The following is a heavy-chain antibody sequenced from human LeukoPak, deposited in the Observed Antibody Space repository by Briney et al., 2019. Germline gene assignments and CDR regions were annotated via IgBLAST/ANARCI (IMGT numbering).Heavy chain of an antibody. Sequence: GGSLRLSCAASGFTFSSYAMSWVRQAPGKGLEWVSAISGSGGSTYYADSVKGRFTISRDNSKNTLYLQMNSLRAEDTAVYYCAKAIAAPPLGQYYFDYWGQGTLVTVSS. D-gene: IGHD6-6*01. V-gene: IGHV3-23*01. CDR1: GFTFSSYA. CDR2: ISGSGGST. CDR3: AKAIAAPPLGQYYFDY. J-gene: IGHJ4*02.